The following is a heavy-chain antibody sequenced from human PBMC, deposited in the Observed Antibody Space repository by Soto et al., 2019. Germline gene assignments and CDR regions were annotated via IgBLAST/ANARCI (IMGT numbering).Heavy chain of an antibody. CDR2: IRDKANSYAT. CDR1: GFTFSGSP. J-gene: IGHJ4*02. Sequence: GGSLRLSCAASGFTFSGSPMHWVRQASGKGLEWVGRIRDKANSYATAYTASVKGRFTISRDDSKNTAYLQMNSLKTEDTAVYYCTRLYCGGDCYSGFDYWGQGT. CDR3: TRLYCGGDCYSGFDY. D-gene: IGHD2-21*02. V-gene: IGHV3-73*01.